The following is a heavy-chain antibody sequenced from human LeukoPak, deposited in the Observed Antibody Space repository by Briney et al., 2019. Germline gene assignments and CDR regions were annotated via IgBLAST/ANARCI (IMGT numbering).Heavy chain of an antibody. Sequence: GESLKISCRGSGYNFTTKWIGWVRQMTGKGLEWMGIIYPGDSKTIYSPSFQGQVFISADRSIRTAYLQWRSLKASDTAMYYCARHESVFSMDVWGQGTTVTVSS. J-gene: IGHJ6*02. CDR2: IYPGDSKT. CDR3: ARHESVFSMDV. CDR1: GYNFTTKW. V-gene: IGHV5-51*01.